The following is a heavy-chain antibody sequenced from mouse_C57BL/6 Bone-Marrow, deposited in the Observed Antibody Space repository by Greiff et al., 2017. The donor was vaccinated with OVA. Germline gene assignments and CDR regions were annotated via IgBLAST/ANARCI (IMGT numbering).Heavy chain of an antibody. CDR1: GYTFTSYW. CDR2: IDPSDSYT. V-gene: IGHV1-69*01. CDR3: ARLSEGFAY. Sequence: QVQLQQPGAELVMPGASVKLSCKASGYTFTSYWMHWVKQRPGQGLEWIGEIDPSDSYTNYNQKFKGKSTLTVDKSSSTAYMQLSSQTSVDSAVYYCARLSEGFAYWGQGTLVTVSA. J-gene: IGHJ3*01.